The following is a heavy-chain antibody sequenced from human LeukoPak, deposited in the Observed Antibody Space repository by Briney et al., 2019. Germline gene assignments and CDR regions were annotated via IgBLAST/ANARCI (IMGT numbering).Heavy chain of an antibody. Sequence: SVKVCCKASGGTFISYAISWVRQAPGQGLEWMGGIIPIFGTANYAQKFQGRVTITTDESTSTAYMELSSLRSEDTAVYYCASRRTTGTTRPVDYWGQGTLVTVSS. CDR2: IIPIFGTA. V-gene: IGHV1-69*05. D-gene: IGHD1-1*01. CDR1: GGTFISYA. CDR3: ASRRTTGTTRPVDY. J-gene: IGHJ4*02.